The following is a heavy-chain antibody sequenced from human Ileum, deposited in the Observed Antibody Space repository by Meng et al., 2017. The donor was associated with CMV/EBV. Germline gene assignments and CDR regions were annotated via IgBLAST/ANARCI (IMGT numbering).Heavy chain of an antibody. D-gene: IGHD2/OR15-2a*01. Sequence: SGFPFSSNDMHWVRQAPGQGPEWMGLIKPGGDSTTSAQKFHGRVAMTRDRSTSTVYLELRSLKSEETDVYYCATVNSASVSWWFDSWGQGTLVTVSS. CDR3: ATVNSASVSWWFDS. CDR1: GFPFSSND. V-gene: IGHV1-46*01. J-gene: IGHJ5*01. CDR2: IKPGGDST.